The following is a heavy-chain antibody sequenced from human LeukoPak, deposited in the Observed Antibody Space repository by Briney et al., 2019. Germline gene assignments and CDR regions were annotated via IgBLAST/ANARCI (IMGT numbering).Heavy chain of an antibody. CDR1: GGSISSTSYY. D-gene: IGHD1-26*01. Sequence: SETLSLTCDASGGSISSTSYYWGWIRQPPGKGLEWIGTIYYNGATQYSPSLKSRVSISVDTSKNQFSLKLSSVTATDTAVYYCAKEARFLSGNYYGRDDFWGQGTLVTVSS. CDR2: IYYNGAT. CDR3: AKEARFLSGNYYGRDDF. J-gene: IGHJ4*02. V-gene: IGHV4-39*02.